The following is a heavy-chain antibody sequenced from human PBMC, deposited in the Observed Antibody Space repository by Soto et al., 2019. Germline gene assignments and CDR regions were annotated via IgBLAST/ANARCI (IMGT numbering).Heavy chain of an antibody. CDR2: ISYDGSNK. CDR3: AKDPRLSRDGYNWDDAFDI. D-gene: IGHD1-1*01. V-gene: IGHV3-30*18. Sequence: QVQLVESGGGVVQPGRSLRLSCAASGFTFSSYGMHWVRQAPGKGLEWVAVISYDGSNKYYADSVKGRFTISRDNSKNTLYLQMNSLRAEDTAVYYCAKDPRLSRDGYNWDDAFDIWGQGTMVTVSS. J-gene: IGHJ3*02. CDR1: GFTFSSYG.